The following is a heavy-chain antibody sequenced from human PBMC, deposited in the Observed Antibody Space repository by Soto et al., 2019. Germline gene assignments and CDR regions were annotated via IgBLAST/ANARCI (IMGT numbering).Heavy chain of an antibody. CDR1: GFTFSSYA. J-gene: IGHJ5*02. Sequence: PGGSLRLSCAASGFTFSSYAMSWVRQAPGKGLEWVSAISGSGGSTYYADSVKGRFTISRDNSKNTLYLQMNSLRAEDTAVYYCAKVPTLLWFGETPGPFDPWGQGTLVTVSS. D-gene: IGHD3-10*01. CDR3: AKVPTLLWFGETPGPFDP. CDR2: ISGSGGST. V-gene: IGHV3-23*01.